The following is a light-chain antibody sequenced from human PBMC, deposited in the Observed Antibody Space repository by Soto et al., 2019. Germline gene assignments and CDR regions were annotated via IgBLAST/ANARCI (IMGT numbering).Light chain of an antibody. V-gene: IGKV3-20*01. CDR1: QSVSSY. J-gene: IGKJ5*01. Sequence: TGKLSLSPGERATLSFRASQSVSSYLAWYQQKPGQPPRLLIYDASTRATGVPARFSGSGSGTDFTLTISRLEPEDFAVYYCQQYGSSPSITFGQGTRLEIK. CDR3: QQYGSSPSIT. CDR2: DAS.